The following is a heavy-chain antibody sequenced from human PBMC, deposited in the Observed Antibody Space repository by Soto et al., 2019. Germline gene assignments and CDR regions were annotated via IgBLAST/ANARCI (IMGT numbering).Heavy chain of an antibody. CDR1: GFTFSSYS. V-gene: IGHV3-21*01. Sequence: PXESLRLSFAASGFTFSSYSMNWVRQAPGKGLEWVSSISSSSSYIYYADSVKGRFTISRDNAKNSLYLQMNSLRAEDTAVYYCASLSYSPHVRGLYGMDVWGQGTTVTVSS. CDR3: ASLSYSPHVRGLYGMDV. D-gene: IGHD3-16*02. J-gene: IGHJ6*02. CDR2: ISSSSSYI.